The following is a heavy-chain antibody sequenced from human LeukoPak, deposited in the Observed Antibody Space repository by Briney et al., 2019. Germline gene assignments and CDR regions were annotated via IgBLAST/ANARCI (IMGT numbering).Heavy chain of an antibody. CDR1: GFSLSTSGVG. D-gene: IGHD3-3*01. V-gene: IGHV2-5*01. Sequence: SGPTLVNPTQTLTLTCTFSGFSLSTSGVGVGWIRQPPGKALEWLALIYWNDDKRYSPSLKSRLTITKDTSKNQVVLTMTNMGPVDTATYYCAHAEGSYYDFWSGLDHFDYWGQGTLVTVSS. CDR3: AHAEGSYYDFWSGLDHFDY. J-gene: IGHJ4*02. CDR2: IYWNDDK.